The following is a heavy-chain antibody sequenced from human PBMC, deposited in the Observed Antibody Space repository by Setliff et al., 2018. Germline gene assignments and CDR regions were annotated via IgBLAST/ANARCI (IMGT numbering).Heavy chain of an antibody. D-gene: IGHD2-2*01. Sequence: SETLSLTCAVSGYSISSGYYWSWIRQPPGKGLEWIGEINHSGSTNYNPSLKSRVTISLDTSRNQVSLKLSSVTAADTAVYYCARERGLGYCSSTSCRYYYYGMDVWGQGTTVTV. J-gene: IGHJ6*02. CDR2: INHSGST. V-gene: IGHV4-34*01. CDR3: ARERGLGYCSSTSCRYYYYGMDV. CDR1: GYSISSGYY.